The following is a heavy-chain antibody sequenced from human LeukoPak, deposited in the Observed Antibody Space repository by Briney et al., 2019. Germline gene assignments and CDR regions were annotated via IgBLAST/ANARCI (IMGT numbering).Heavy chain of an antibody. Sequence: GESLKISCKGSGYSFTSYWIGWVRQMPGKGLEWMGIIYPGDSDTRYSPSFQGQVTISADKSISTAYLQWSGLKASDTAMYYCARTLGYCSSTSCSSSNWFDPWGQGTLVTVSS. CDR2: IYPGDSDT. J-gene: IGHJ5*02. CDR3: ARTLGYCSSTSCSSSNWFDP. D-gene: IGHD2-2*01. V-gene: IGHV5-51*01. CDR1: GYSFTSYW.